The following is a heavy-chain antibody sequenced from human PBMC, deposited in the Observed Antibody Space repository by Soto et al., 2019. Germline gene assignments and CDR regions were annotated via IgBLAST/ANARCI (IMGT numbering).Heavy chain of an antibody. J-gene: IGHJ5*02. CDR1: GGSISSGGYS. CDR3: ASRPPYYYGSGSYGFDP. Sequence: QLQLQESGSGLVKPSQTLSLTCAVSGGSISSGGYSWSWIRQPPGKGLECIGYIYHSGSTYYNPSLKSRVTISVDRSKNQFSLKLGSVTAADTAVYYCASRPPYYYGSGSYGFDPWGQGTLVTVSS. CDR2: IYHSGST. D-gene: IGHD3-10*01. V-gene: IGHV4-30-2*01.